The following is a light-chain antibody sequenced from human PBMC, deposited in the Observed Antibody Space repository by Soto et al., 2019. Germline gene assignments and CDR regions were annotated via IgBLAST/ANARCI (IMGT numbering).Light chain of an antibody. CDR2: DIS. Sequence: QSVLTQPPSVSGSPGQSVAISCTGTSSDVGRSNRVSWYQQPPGTAPKLIIYDISNRPSGVPDRFSGSKSGTSASLAITGLQADDEADYYCQSYDSSLSAHYVFGTGTKVTVL. V-gene: IGLV2-18*02. J-gene: IGLJ1*01. CDR3: QSYDSSLSAHYV. CDR1: SSDVGRSNR.